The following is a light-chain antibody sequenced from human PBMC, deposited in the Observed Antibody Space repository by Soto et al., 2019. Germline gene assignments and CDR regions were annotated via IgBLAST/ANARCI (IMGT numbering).Light chain of an antibody. V-gene: IGKV3-20*01. J-gene: IGKJ1*01. CDR2: CAS. Sequence: EIVLTQSPGTLSLSPGERATLSCRASQSVTSSYLAWYQQKPGQAPRLLIYCASSRATGIPGRFSGSGSGTDFTLTISRLEPEDFAVYYCQQYGSSPKTFGQGTKVEIK. CDR3: QQYGSSPKT. CDR1: QSVTSSY.